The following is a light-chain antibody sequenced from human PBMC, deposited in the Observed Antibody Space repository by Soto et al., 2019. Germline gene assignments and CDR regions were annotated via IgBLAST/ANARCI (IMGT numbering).Light chain of an antibody. CDR2: DAS. CDR1: QSVSSH. J-gene: IGKJ1*01. CDR3: QQYSAWWT. Sequence: EIVMTQSPATLSVSPGERATLSCRASQSVSSHLDWYQQKPGQAPRLLIYDASTRYPGIPARFSGSGSGTEFTLTISSLQSEDVAVYYCQQYSAWWTFGQGTTVEIK. V-gene: IGKV3-15*01.